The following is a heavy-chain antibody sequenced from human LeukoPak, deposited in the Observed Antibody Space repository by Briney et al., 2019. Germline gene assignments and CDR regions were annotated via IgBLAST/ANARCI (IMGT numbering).Heavy chain of an antibody. D-gene: IGHD3-3*01. Sequence: PSETLSLTCTVSGGSISSYYWSWIRQPPGKGLEWIGYIYYSGSTNYNPSLKSRVTISVDTSKNQFSLKLSSVTAADTAVYYCARAGGLYDFWSGYYYAYWGQGTLVTVSS. CDR2: IYYSGST. CDR1: GGSISSYY. CDR3: ARAGGLYDFWSGYYYAY. V-gene: IGHV4-59*01. J-gene: IGHJ4*02.